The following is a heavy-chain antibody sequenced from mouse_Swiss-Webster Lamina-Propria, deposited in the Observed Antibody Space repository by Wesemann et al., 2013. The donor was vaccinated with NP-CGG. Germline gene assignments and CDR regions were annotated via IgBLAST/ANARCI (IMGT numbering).Heavy chain of an antibody. CDR3: ARGYYAMDY. Sequence: GGGLVQPGGSRKLSCAASGFTFSSFGMHWVRQAPEKGLEWVAYISSGSSTIYYADTVKGRFTISRDNPKNTLFLQMTSLRSEDTAMYYCARGYYAMDYWGQGTSVTVSS. J-gene: IGHJ4*01. CDR1: GFTFSSFG. V-gene: IGHV5-17*02. CDR2: ISSGSSTI.